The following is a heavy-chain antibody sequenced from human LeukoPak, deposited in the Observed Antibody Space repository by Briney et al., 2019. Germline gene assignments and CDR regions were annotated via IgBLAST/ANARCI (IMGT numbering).Heavy chain of an antibody. CDR2: INHSGST. CDR1: GGSISSGGYY. D-gene: IGHD1-7*01. V-gene: IGHV4-39*07. CDR3: ARAAGTTRIDY. J-gene: IGHJ4*02. Sequence: SETLSLTCTVSGGSISSGGYYWSWIRQPPGKGLEWIGEINHSGSTNYNPSLKSRVTISVDTSKNQFSLKLSSVTAADTAVYYCARAAGTTRIDYWGQGTLVTVSS.